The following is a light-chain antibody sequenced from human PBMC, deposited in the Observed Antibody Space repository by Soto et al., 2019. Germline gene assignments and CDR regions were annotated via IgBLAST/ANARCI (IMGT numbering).Light chain of an antibody. CDR1: SSDIGGYSY. CDR3: SSYSSSTTRV. J-gene: IGLJ1*01. V-gene: IGLV2-14*01. CDR2: DVN. Sequence: QSVLTQPASVSGSPGQSITISCTGTSSDIGGYSYVSWYQLHPGKAPQLMIYDVNNRPSGVSNRFSGSKSGNTASLTISGLQAEDEADYFCSSYSSSTTRVFGTGTKVTVL.